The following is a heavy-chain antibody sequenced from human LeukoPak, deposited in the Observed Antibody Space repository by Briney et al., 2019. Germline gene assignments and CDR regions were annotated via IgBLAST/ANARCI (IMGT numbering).Heavy chain of an antibody. CDR3: ARDLYGSGSYQIGGY. Sequence: ASVKVSCKASGYTFTGYYMRWVRQAPGQGLEWMGWINPNSGGTNYAQKFQGRVTMTRDTSISTAYMELSRLRSDDTAVYYCARDLYGSGSYQIGGYWGQGTLVTVFS. CDR1: GYTFTGYY. CDR2: INPNSGGT. D-gene: IGHD3-10*01. J-gene: IGHJ4*02. V-gene: IGHV1-2*02.